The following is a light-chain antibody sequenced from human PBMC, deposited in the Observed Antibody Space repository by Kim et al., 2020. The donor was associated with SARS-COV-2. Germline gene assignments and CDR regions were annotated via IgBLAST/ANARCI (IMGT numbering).Light chain of an antibody. V-gene: IGLV2-8*01. Sequence: QSVTISCTGTSSGVGCYNYVSWYQHHPSKAPKLIIYEVSKRPSGVPDRFSGSRSGNTASLTVSGLQAEDEADYYCSSFADSNLVVFGGGTQLTVL. CDR1: SSGVGCYNY. CDR3: SSFADSNLVV. CDR2: EVS. J-gene: IGLJ2*01.